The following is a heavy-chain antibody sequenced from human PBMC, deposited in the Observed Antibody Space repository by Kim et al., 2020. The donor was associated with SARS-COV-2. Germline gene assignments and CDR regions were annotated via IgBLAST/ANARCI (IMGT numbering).Heavy chain of an antibody. CDR2: IYSGGST. J-gene: IGHJ3*02. V-gene: IGHV3-53*01. CDR3: ASTSSRAFVSFDI. Sequence: GGSLRLSCAASGFTVSSNYMSWVRQAPGKGLEWVSVIYSGGSTYYADSVKGRFTISRDNSKNTLYLQMNSLRAEDTAVYYCASTSSRAFVSFDIWGQGTMVTVSS. CDR1: GFTVSSNY. D-gene: IGHD6-6*01.